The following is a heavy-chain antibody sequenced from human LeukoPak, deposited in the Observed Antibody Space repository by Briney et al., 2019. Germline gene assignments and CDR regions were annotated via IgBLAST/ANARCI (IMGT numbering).Heavy chain of an antibody. CDR2: IKQDGSEK. CDR3: TRDLQGYSSGWYRGDY. D-gene: IGHD6-19*01. V-gene: IGHV3-7*01. Sequence: GGSLRLSCAASGFTFRTYWMSWVRQAPGKGREWVAIIKQDGSEKYYVDSVKGRFTISRDNAKNSLYLQMNSLRAEDTAVYYCTRDLQGYSSGWYRGDYWGQGTLVTVSS. J-gene: IGHJ4*02. CDR1: GFTFRTYW.